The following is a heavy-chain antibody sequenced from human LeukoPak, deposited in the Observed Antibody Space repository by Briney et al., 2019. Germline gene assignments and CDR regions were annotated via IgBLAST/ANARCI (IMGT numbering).Heavy chain of an antibody. CDR2: FDPEDGET. V-gene: IGHV1-24*01. CDR3: ATGGGRGYSYGY. D-gene: IGHD5-18*01. CDR1: GYTLTELS. J-gene: IGHJ4*02. Sequence: ASEKVSCKVSGYTLTELSMHWVRQAPGKGLEWMGGFDPEDGETIYAQKFQGRVTMTEDTSTDTAYMELSSLRSEDTAVYYCATGGGRGYSYGYWGQGTLVTVSS.